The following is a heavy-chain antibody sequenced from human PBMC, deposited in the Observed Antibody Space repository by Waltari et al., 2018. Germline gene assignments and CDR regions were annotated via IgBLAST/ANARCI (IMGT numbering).Heavy chain of an antibody. CDR2: INPSSGGT. D-gene: IGHD1-26*01. V-gene: IGHV1-2*06. J-gene: IGHJ4*02. Sequence: QVQLVQYGAEVKKPGASVKVSCKASGYTFTGYYMHWVRQAPGQVLEWMVLINPSSGGTNYSQKCQGRVTMTRDTSISTAYMVLSRLRSDDTAVYYCAIRSAVGATHYVDYWGQGTLVTVSS. CDR3: AIRSAVGATHYVDY. CDR1: GYTFTGYY.